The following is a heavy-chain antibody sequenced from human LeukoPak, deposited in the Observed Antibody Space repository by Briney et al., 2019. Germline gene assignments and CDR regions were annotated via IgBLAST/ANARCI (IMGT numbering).Heavy chain of an antibody. CDR1: VFTFSTYA. D-gene: IGHD3-10*01. CDR3: ARTTTPHYYGSGSYALGY. CDR2: ISYDGSNK. V-gene: IGHV3-30-3*01. J-gene: IGHJ4*02. Sequence: PGGSLRLSCAASVFTFSTYAMHWVRQGPGKGLEWVAVISYDGSNKYYADSVKGRFTISRDNSKNTLYLQMSSLSAEDTAVYYCARTTTPHYYGSGSYALGYWGQGTLVTVPS.